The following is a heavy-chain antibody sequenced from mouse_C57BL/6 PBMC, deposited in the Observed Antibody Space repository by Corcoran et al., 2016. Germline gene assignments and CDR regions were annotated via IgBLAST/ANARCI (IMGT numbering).Heavy chain of an antibody. CDR1: GYTFTDYY. CDR3: ASHYSNYWFAY. Sequence: QVQLKQSGVELVRPGASVKLSCKASGYTFTDYYINWVKQRPGQGLEWIARIYPGSGNTYYNEKFKGKATLTAEKSSSTAYMQLSSLTSADSAVYFCASHYSNYWFAYWGQGTLVTVSA. J-gene: IGHJ3*01. CDR2: IYPGSGNT. V-gene: IGHV1-76*01. D-gene: IGHD2-5*01.